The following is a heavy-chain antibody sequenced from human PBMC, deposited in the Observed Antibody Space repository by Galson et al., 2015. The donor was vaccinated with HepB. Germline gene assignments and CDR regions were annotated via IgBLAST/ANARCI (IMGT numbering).Heavy chain of an antibody. Sequence: SLRLSCAASEFTFSSYAMHWVRQAPGRGLEWVAVIWYDGSNKYYADSVKGRFTISRDNFKNTLSLQMNNLRAEDTAIYYCARAFSTSWYPWHDGFYIWGQGTVVTVSS. J-gene: IGHJ3*02. CDR1: EFTFSSYA. V-gene: IGHV3-33*01. CDR2: IWYDGSNK. CDR3: ARAFSTSWYPWHDGFYI. D-gene: IGHD6-13*01.